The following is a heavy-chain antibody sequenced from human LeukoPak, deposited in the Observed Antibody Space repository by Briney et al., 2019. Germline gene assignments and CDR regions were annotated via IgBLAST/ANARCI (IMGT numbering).Heavy chain of an antibody. Sequence: SETLSLTCTVSGGSISSGNYYWSWIRQPPGKGLEWIGYISYSGSTYYNPSLKSRVTISVDTSKNQFSLKLSSMTAADTAVYYCVRDYYGSGSFNWFDPWGQGTLVTVSS. CDR3: VRDYYGSGSFNWFDP. CDR2: ISYSGST. V-gene: IGHV4-30-4*01. D-gene: IGHD3-10*01. J-gene: IGHJ5*02. CDR1: GGSISSGNYY.